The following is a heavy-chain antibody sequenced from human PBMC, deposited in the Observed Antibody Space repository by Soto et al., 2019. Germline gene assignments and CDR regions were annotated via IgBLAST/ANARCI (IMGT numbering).Heavy chain of an antibody. Sequence: EVQLVESGGGLVQPGGSLRLSCAASGFTFGSYWMSWVRQAPGKGLEWVANIKQDGSEKYYVDSVKGRFTISRDNAKNSLYLQMNSLRAEDTAVYYCARLPRSSEPIWGQGTMVTVSS. J-gene: IGHJ3*02. CDR3: ARLPRSSEPI. D-gene: IGHD3-10*01. CDR1: GFTFGSYW. V-gene: IGHV3-7*01. CDR2: IKQDGSEK.